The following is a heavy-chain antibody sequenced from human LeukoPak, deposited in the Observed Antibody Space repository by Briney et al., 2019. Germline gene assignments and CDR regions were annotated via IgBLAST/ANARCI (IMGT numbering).Heavy chain of an antibody. V-gene: IGHV3-43*02. CDR3: AGDIAAAGSHFDY. CDR1: GLTFDDYA. J-gene: IGHJ4*02. CDR2: ISGDGGST. D-gene: IGHD6-13*01. Sequence: GGSLRLSCAASGLTFDDYAMHWVRQAPGKGLEWVSLISGDGGSTYYADSVKGRFTISRDNSKNSLYLQMNSLRTEDTALYYCAGDIAAAGSHFDYWGQGTLVTVSS.